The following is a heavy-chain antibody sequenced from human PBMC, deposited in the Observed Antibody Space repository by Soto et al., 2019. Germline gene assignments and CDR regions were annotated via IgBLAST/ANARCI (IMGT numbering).Heavy chain of an antibody. Sequence: GGSLRLSCAASGFTFSSYAMHWVRQAPGKGLEWVAVISYDGSNKYYADSVKGRFTISRDNSKNTLYLQMNSLRAEDTAVYYCARGGIAARPTHLDYWGQGTLVTVSS. CDR2: ISYDGSNK. J-gene: IGHJ4*02. D-gene: IGHD6-6*01. CDR1: GFTFSSYA. V-gene: IGHV3-30-3*01. CDR3: ARGGIAARPTHLDY.